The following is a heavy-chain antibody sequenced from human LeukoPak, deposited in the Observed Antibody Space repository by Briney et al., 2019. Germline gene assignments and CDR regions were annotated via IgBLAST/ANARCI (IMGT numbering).Heavy chain of an antibody. Sequence: ASVKVSCKASGYTFTSYGMSWVRQAPGQGLEWMGWISAYNGDTNYAQKFQGRVTMTTDTSTTTAYMELRSLRSDDTAVYYCARGDDILTGYFRGFDYWGQGTLVTVSS. J-gene: IGHJ4*02. CDR3: ARGDDILTGYFRGFDY. D-gene: IGHD3-9*01. CDR2: ISAYNGDT. V-gene: IGHV1-18*01. CDR1: GYTFTSYG.